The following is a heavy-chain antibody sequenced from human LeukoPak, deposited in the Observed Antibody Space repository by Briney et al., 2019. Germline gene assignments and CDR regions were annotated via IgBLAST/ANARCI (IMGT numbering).Heavy chain of an antibody. Sequence: SETLSLTCAVYGGSFSGYYWSWIRQPPGKGLEWIGEINHSGSTNYNPSLKSRVTISIDTSKNQFSLKLSSVTAADTAVYYCARALYYDFWSGYPSFDYWGQGTLVTVSS. CDR1: GGSFSGYY. CDR3: ARALYYDFWSGYPSFDY. V-gene: IGHV4-34*01. D-gene: IGHD3-3*01. J-gene: IGHJ4*02. CDR2: INHSGST.